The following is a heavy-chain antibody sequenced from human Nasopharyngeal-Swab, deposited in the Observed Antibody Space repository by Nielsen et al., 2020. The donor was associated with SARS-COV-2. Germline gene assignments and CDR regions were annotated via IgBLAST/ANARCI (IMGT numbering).Heavy chain of an antibody. CDR2: ISSSGSTI. CDR3: ARVPALIPYYYYGMDV. D-gene: IGHD2-21*01. V-gene: IGHV3-48*03. CDR1: GFTFSSYE. Sequence: GESLKISCAASGFTFSSYEMNWVRQAPGKGLEWVSYISSSGSTIYYADSVKGRFTISRDNAKNSLYLQMNGLRAEDTAVYYCARVPALIPYYYYGMDVWGQGTTVTVSS. J-gene: IGHJ6*02.